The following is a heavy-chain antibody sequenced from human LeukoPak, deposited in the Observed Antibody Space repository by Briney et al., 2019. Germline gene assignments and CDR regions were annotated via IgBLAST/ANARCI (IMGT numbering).Heavy chain of an antibody. V-gene: IGHV3-33*01. CDR3: GRGYLKAQFGP. Sequence: GTSLRLSCAASGFTFSSYAMHWVRQAPGKGLEWVALIWYDGSEKYYADSVKGRFTISRDNSKNTLDLQMNSLRAEDTAVYYCGRGYLKAQFGPWGQGTLVTVSS. CDR1: GFTFSSYA. D-gene: IGHD1-1*01. J-gene: IGHJ5*02. CDR2: IWYDGSEK.